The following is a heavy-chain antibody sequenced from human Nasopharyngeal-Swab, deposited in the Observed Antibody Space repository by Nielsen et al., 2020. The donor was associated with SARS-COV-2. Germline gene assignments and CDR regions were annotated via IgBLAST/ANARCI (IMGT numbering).Heavy chain of an antibody. D-gene: IGHD3-10*01. CDR3: AKFGTTSTPSA. CDR2: IWYDGSNK. Sequence: GGSLRLSCAASGFTLNNYGMHWVRQAPGKGLEWVALIWYDGSNKYYADSVKGRFTISRDNSENTLYLQMNSLRAEYTAVYYCAKFGTTSTPSAWGQGTLVTVSA. V-gene: IGHV3-33*06. J-gene: IGHJ5*02. CDR1: GFTLNNYG.